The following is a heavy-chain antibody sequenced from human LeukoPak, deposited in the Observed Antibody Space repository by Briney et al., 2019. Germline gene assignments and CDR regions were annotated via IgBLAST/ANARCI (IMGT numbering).Heavy chain of an antibody. CDR1: GYTFTDYY. Sequence: ASVKVSCKASGYTFTDYYMHRVRQAPGQGLEWMGWINPSSGGTNYAQKFQGRVTVTRDTSISTAYMDLSRPRSDDTAVYYCARAGVWDYSDSSGYHNAAFDIWGQGTMVTVSS. V-gene: IGHV1-2*02. CDR2: INPSSGGT. J-gene: IGHJ3*02. D-gene: IGHD3-22*01. CDR3: ARAGVWDYSDSSGYHNAAFDI.